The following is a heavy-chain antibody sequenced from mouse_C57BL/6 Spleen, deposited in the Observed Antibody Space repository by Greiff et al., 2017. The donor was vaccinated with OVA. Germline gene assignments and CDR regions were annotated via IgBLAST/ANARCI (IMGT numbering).Heavy chain of an antibody. CDR2: IDPSDSYT. V-gene: IGHV1-50*01. CDR3: ARGDGNYAFDY. D-gene: IGHD2-1*01. J-gene: IGHJ2*01. CDR1: GYTFTSYW. Sequence: QVHVKQPGAELVKPGASVKLSCKASGYTFTSYWMQWVKQRPGQGLEWIGEIDPSDSYTNYNQKFKGKATLTVDTSSSTSYMQLSSLTSEDSAVYYCARGDGNYAFDYWGQGTTLTVSS.